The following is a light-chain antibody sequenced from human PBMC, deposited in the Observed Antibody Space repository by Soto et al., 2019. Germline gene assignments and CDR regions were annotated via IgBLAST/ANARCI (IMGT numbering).Light chain of an antibody. V-gene: IGLV1-51*01. CDR3: GTWDKSLSLFV. Sequence: SAPTQPPPVSSAPGQKGTISCSGYNPHIGGTYVSWYQQFPGAAPKLLIYDNDKRPSGIPDRFSGSKSGTSATLGITGLQTGDEADYYCGTWDKSLSLFVFGTGTKVTVL. CDR1: NPHIGGTY. CDR2: DND. J-gene: IGLJ1*01.